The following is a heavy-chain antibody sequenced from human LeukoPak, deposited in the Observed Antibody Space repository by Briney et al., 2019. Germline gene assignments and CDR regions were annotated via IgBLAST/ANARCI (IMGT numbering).Heavy chain of an antibody. J-gene: IGHJ4*02. CDR1: GYTFSGYY. CDR3: ARHDSYDYYFDY. D-gene: IGHD3-16*01. Sequence: ASVKVSCRTSGYTFSGYYLHWVRQAPGQGLEWMGWINPTSGGTKFAQKFQGRVTMTRDTSISTAYMELYSLRSDDTAVYYCARHDSYDYYFDYWGQGTLVTVSS. CDR2: INPTSGGT. V-gene: IGHV1-2*02.